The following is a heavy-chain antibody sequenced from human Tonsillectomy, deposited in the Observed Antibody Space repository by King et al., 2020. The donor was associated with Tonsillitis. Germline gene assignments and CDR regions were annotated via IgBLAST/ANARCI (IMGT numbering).Heavy chain of an antibody. V-gene: IGHV3-7*01. J-gene: IGHJ4*02. CDR1: GFTFSSYW. CDR2: INPDGSEE. CDR3: ARDGRLLFY. Sequence: VQLVESGGGLVQPGGSLRLSCTASGFTFSSYWMSWVRQAPGKGLEYVANINPDGSEENYVDSVKGRFTISGDNAKNSLYLQMHSLRAEDTAVYYCARDGRLLFYWGQGTLVTVSS. D-gene: IGHD1-26*01.